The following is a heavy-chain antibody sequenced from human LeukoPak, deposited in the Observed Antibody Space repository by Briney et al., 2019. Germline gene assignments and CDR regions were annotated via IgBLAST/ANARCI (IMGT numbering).Heavy chain of an antibody. D-gene: IGHD3-22*01. CDR2: IRSKANSYAT. CDR1: GFTFSGSA. Sequence: GSLRLSCAASGFTFSGSAMHWVRQASGKGLEWVGRIRSKANSYATAYAASVKGRFTISRDDSKNTAYLQMNSLKTEDTAVYYCTSFRGYYDSNNEPWGQGTLVTVSS. CDR3: TSFRGYYDSNNEP. V-gene: IGHV3-73*01. J-gene: IGHJ5*02.